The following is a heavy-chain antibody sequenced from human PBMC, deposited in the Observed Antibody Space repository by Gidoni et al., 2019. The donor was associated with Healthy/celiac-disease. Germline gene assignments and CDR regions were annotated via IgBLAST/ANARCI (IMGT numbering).Heavy chain of an antibody. CDR1: GLNCSSYA. CDR3: AKPSSGSYYAFDI. Sequence: EVQLLESGGGLVQPGGSLRLSCAASGLNCSSYAMSWVRQAPGKGLEWVSAISGSGGSTYYADSVKVRFTISRDNSKNTLYLQMNSLRADDTAVYYCAKPSSGSYYAFDIWGQGTMVTVSS. V-gene: IGHV3-23*01. CDR2: ISGSGGST. D-gene: IGHD1-26*01. J-gene: IGHJ3*02.